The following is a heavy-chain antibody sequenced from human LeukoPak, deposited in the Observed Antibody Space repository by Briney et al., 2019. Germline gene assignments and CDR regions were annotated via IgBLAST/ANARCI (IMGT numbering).Heavy chain of an antibody. D-gene: IGHD3-22*01. CDR2: IYHSGST. CDR1: GVSISSYY. Sequence: SETLSLTCTVSGVSISSYYWSWIRQPPGKGLEWIGNIYHSGSTNYNASLKSRVTISVDTSKNQFSLKLSSVTAADTAVYYCARGYFQDYYDSSGYYVGFDYWGQGTLVTVSS. CDR3: ARGYFQDYYDSSGYYVGFDY. J-gene: IGHJ4*02. V-gene: IGHV4-59*01.